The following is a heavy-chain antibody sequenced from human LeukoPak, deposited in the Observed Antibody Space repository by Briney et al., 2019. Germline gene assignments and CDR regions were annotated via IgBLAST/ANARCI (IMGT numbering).Heavy chain of an antibody. CDR2: INPSGGST. CDR3: ASPLGPKGAFDI. V-gene: IGHV1-46*01. CDR1: GYTFTSYY. Sequence: GASVKVSCKASGYTFTSYYMHRVRQAPGQGLEWMGIINPSGGSTSYAQKFQGRVTMTRDTSTSTVYMELSSLRSEDTAVYYCASPLGPKGAFDIWGQGTMVTVSS. J-gene: IGHJ3*02.